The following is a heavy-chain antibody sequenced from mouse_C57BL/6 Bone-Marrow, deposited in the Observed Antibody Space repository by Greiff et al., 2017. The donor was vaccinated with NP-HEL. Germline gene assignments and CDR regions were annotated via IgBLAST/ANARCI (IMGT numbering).Heavy chain of an antibody. CDR1: GYTFTSYG. J-gene: IGHJ4*01. CDR2: IYIGNGYT. CDR3: AVYYYGSSPLGMDY. D-gene: IGHD1-1*01. V-gene: IGHV1-58*01. Sequence: VQLQQSGAELVSPGSSVTMSCKTSGYTFTSYGINWLKQRPGQGLEWIGYIYIGNGYTEYNEKFKGKATLTSDTSSSTAYMQLSSLTSEDSAIYFCAVYYYGSSPLGMDYWGQGTSVTVSS.